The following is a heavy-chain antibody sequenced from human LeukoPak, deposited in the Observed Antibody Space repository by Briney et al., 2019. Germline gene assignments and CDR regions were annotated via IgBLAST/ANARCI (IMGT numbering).Heavy chain of an antibody. D-gene: IGHD3-22*01. J-gene: IGHJ4*02. CDR1: GGTFSSYA. Sequence: SVNVSSKASGGTFSSYAISWVRQAPGQGLEWMGRIIPILGIANYAQKFQGRVTITADKSTSTAYMELSSLRSEDTAVYYCARVSGYYSRIEYWGQGTLVTVSS. CDR2: IIPILGIA. CDR3: ARVSGYYSRIEY. V-gene: IGHV1-69*04.